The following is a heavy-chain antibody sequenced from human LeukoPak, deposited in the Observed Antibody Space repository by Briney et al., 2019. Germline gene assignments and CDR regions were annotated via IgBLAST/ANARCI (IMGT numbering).Heavy chain of an antibody. D-gene: IGHD4-23*01. Sequence: SETLSLTCTVSGGSISSYYWSWIRQPPGKGLEWIGYISYSGSTSYNPYPKSRVTISVDTSKNQFSLKLNSVTAADTAVYYGAMGSWAGYGGNPVEFDPWGQGTLVTVSS. J-gene: IGHJ5*02. CDR3: AMGSWAGYGGNPVEFDP. CDR2: ISYSGST. V-gene: IGHV4-59*01. CDR1: GGSISSYY.